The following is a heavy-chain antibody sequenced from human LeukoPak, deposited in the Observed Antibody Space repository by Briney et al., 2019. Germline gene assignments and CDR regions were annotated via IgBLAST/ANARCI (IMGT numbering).Heavy chain of an antibody. Sequence: SQTLSLTCAISGDSVSSNSAAWGWIRQSPSRGLEWLGGTYYRSKWYNDYAVSVKSRITINPDTSKNQFSLQLNSVTPEDTAMYYCARDVGARPRVFDYWGQGILVTVS. D-gene: IGHD1-26*01. CDR2: TYYRSKWYN. V-gene: IGHV6-1*01. CDR3: ARDVGARPRVFDY. CDR1: GDSVSSNSAA. J-gene: IGHJ4*02.